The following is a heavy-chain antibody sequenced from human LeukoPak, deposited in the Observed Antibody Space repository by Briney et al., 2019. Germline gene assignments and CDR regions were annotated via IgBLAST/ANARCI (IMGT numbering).Heavy chain of an antibody. CDR3: ARAGVYCSRTDPLDWFDP. D-gene: IGHD3-10*01. Sequence: SQTLSLTCTVSAGSISSGGYYWSWIRQHPGKGLEWIGYIYYSGSTYYNPSLKSRVTISVDTSKNQFSLKLSSVTAADTAVYYCARAGVYCSRTDPLDWFDPWGQGTLVTVSS. CDR2: IYYSGST. CDR1: AGSISSGGYY. J-gene: IGHJ5*02. V-gene: IGHV4-31*03.